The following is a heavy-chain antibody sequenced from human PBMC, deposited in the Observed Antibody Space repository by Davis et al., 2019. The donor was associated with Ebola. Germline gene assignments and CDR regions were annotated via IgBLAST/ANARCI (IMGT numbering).Heavy chain of an antibody. J-gene: IGHJ4*02. V-gene: IGHV3-30-3*01. Sequence: PGGSLRLSCAASGFTFSSYAMHWVRQAPGKGLEWVAVISYDGSNKYYADSVKGRFTISRDNSKNTLYLQMNSLRAEDTAVYYCAREGGSGVYYFDYWGQGTLVTVSS. CDR2: ISYDGSNK. CDR3: AREGGSGVYYFDY. D-gene: IGHD3-10*01. CDR1: GFTFSSYA.